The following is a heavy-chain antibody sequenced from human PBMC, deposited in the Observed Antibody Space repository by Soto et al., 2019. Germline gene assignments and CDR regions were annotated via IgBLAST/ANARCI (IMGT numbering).Heavy chain of an antibody. Sequence: SVKVSCKASGGTFSSYAISWVRQAPGQGLEWMGGIIPIFGTANYAQKFQGRVTITADESTSTAYMELSSLRSEDTAVYYCASTRYCSSTSCYFRFDPWGQGTLVTVSS. V-gene: IGHV1-69*13. CDR1: GGTFSSYA. J-gene: IGHJ5*02. CDR2: IIPIFGTA. CDR3: ASTRYCSSTSCYFRFDP. D-gene: IGHD2-2*01.